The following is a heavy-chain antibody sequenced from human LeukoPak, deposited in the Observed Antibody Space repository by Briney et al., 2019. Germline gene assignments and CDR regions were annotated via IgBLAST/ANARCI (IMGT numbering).Heavy chain of an antibody. CDR2: INQDGSEK. CDR3: AKDRGDGYKRDYFDY. V-gene: IGHV3-7*03. J-gene: IGHJ4*02. Sequence: LGGSLRLSCAASGFTFSSNWMSWVRQAPGKGLEWVANINQDGSEKYYADSVKGRFTISRDNAKNSLYLQMNSLRAEDMALYYCAKDRGDGYKRDYFDYWGQGTLVTVSS. D-gene: IGHD5-24*01. CDR1: GFTFSSNW.